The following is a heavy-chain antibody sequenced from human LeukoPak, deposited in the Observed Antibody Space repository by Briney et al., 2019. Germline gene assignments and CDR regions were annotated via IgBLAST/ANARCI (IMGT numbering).Heavy chain of an antibody. V-gene: IGHV1-2*02. J-gene: IGHJ4*02. Sequence: ASVKVSCKASGYTFTGYYMHWVRQAPGQGLEWMGWINPNSGGTNYAQKLQGRVTMTRDTSISTAYMELSKLRSDDTAVYYCARGTIAVAGGIDYWGQGTLVTVSS. D-gene: IGHD6-19*01. CDR3: ARGTIAVAGGIDY. CDR2: INPNSGGT. CDR1: GYTFTGYY.